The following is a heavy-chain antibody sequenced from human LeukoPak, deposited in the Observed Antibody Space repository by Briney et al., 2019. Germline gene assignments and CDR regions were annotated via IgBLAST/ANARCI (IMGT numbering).Heavy chain of an antibody. Sequence: PSETLSHTCTVSSGSISSYSWSWIRQPPGKGLEWIGYIYYSGSTSYNPSLKSRVIMSVDTSKNQFSLKLSSVTAADTAVYYCARHGTLPYYYDSSGYPFLDYWGQGTLVTVSS. CDR3: ARHGTLPYYYDSSGYPFLDY. V-gene: IGHV4-59*08. D-gene: IGHD3-22*01. CDR1: SGSISSYS. CDR2: IYYSGST. J-gene: IGHJ4*02.